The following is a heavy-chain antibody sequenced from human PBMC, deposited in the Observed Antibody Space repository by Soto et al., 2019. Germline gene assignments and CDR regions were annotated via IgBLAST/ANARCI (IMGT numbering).Heavy chain of an antibody. D-gene: IGHD3-3*01. Sequence: PSETLSLTCAVYGGSFSGYYWSWIRQPPGKGLEWIGEINHSGSTNYNPSLKSRVTISVDTSKNQFSLKLSSVIAADTAVYYCARKETRFLEWLLVEDWFDPWGQGTLVTAPQ. J-gene: IGHJ5*02. CDR3: ARKETRFLEWLLVEDWFDP. V-gene: IGHV4-34*01. CDR1: GGSFSGYY. CDR2: INHSGST.